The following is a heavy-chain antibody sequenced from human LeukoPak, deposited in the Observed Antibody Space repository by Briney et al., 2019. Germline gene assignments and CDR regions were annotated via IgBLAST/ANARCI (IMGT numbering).Heavy chain of an antibody. J-gene: IGHJ4*02. Sequence: SETLSLTCTVSGGSISSYYWSWIRQPPGKGLEWIGYIFYIGSTNYNPSLKSRVTISVDTSKNQFSLKLSSVTAADTAVYYCARSRYNWNDVDYWGQGTLVTVSS. V-gene: IGHV4-59*01. D-gene: IGHD1-1*01. CDR3: ARSRYNWNDVDY. CDR2: IFYIGST. CDR1: GGSISSYY.